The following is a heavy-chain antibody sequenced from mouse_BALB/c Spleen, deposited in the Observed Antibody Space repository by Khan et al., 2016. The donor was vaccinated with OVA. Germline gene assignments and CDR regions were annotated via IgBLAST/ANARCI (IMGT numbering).Heavy chain of an antibody. CDR3: AKFSQDYCTMDY. V-gene: IGHV2-3*01. J-gene: IGHJ4*01. CDR2: IWGDGGT. CDR1: GFSLNSYG. Sequence: QVQLVESGPGLVAPSQSLSITCTVSGFSLNSYGVHWVRQPPGKGLEWLGVIWGDGGTTYHSALKSRLIISKADSKSHVFLKLNSMQTDDTATYXCAKFSQDYCTMDYWGQGTSVTVSS. D-gene: IGHD3-2*02.